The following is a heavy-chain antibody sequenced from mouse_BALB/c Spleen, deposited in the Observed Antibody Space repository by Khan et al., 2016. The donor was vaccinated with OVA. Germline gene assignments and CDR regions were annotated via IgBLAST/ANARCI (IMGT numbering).Heavy chain of an antibody. Sequence: EVELVESGGGLVQPGGSRKLSCAASGFTFSDYGLAWVRQAPGKGPEWVAFIRSLAYSIYYADTVTGRFTISRENAKNTLYLEMSSLRSEDTAMYYCARAWAMDYWVQGTSGTVSS. CDR1: GFTFSDYG. J-gene: IGHJ4*01. CDR3: ARAWAMDY. V-gene: IGHV5-15*02. CDR2: IRSLAYSI.